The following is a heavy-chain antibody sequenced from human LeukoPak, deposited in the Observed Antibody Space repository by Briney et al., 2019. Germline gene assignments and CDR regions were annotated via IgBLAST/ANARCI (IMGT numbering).Heavy chain of an antibody. Sequence: PGGSLRLSCAASGFIFSNYAMYWVRQAPGNGLEWVSAISGRSDNTYYADSVKGRFTLSRDSSKNTLYLQMNSLRADDTAVYYCAKWGDYDVLTGYYVSDFWGQGTLVTVSS. D-gene: IGHD3-9*01. CDR3: AKWGDYDVLTGYYVSDF. V-gene: IGHV3-23*01. J-gene: IGHJ4*02. CDR2: ISGRSDNT. CDR1: GFIFSNYA.